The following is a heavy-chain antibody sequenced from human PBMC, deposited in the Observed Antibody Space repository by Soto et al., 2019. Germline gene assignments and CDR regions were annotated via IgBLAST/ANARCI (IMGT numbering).Heavy chain of an antibody. V-gene: IGHV4-59*08. J-gene: IGHJ6*02. CDR2: IYYSGST. CDR1: GGSISSYY. CDR3: ARLKGMGILTGYYSYGMDV. D-gene: IGHD3-9*01. Sequence: SETLSLTCTVSGGSISSYYWSWIRQPPGKGLEWIGYIYYSGSTNYNPSLKSRVTISVDTSKNQFSLKLSSVTAADTAVYYCARLKGMGILTGYYSYGMDVWGQGTTVT.